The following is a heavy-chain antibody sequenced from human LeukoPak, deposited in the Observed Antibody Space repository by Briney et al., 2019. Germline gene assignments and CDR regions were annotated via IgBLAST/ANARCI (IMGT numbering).Heavy chain of an antibody. CDR1: GFTFSSYA. Sequence: GGSLRLSCAASGFTFSSYAMHWVRQAPGKGLEYVSAISSNGGSTYYANSVKGRFTISRDNSKSTLYLQMGSLRAEDMAVYYCARDLGSYSYDYWGQGTLVTVSS. CDR3: ARDLGSYSYDY. V-gene: IGHV3-64*01. J-gene: IGHJ4*02. CDR2: ISSNGGST. D-gene: IGHD3-10*01.